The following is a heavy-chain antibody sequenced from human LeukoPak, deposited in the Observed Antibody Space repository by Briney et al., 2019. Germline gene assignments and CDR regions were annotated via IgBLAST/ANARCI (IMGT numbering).Heavy chain of an antibody. Sequence: ASVKVSCKASGYTFTNFAIHWVRQAPGQGLQWMGGINTNTGNPTHVQDFTRRFVFSLDTSVSTAYLQISRLKAEDTALYYCARGTLRYFDGLPISRAGGPFDIWGQGTVVTVSS. CDR1: GYTFTNFA. J-gene: IGHJ3*02. D-gene: IGHD3-9*01. V-gene: IGHV7-4-1*02. CDR2: INTNTGNP. CDR3: ARGTLRYFDGLPISRAGGPFDI.